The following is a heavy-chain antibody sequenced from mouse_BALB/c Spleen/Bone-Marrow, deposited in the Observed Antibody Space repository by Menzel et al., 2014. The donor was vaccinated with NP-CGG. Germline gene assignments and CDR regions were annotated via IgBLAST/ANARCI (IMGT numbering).Heavy chain of an antibody. D-gene: IGHD2-1*01. Sequence: DGQVVGSGGGFGRPGGSLKLSCSASGFTFSSYGMACVRHIPDKRLELFASININGGSTYYPDSVKGRFTISRDNAKNTLSLQMSSLKSEDTAMYYCARGNYGNYVDYFDYWGQGTTLTVSS. V-gene: IGHV5-6-3*01. CDR1: GFTFSSYG. J-gene: IGHJ2*01. CDR3: ARGNYGNYVDYFDY. CDR2: ININGGST.